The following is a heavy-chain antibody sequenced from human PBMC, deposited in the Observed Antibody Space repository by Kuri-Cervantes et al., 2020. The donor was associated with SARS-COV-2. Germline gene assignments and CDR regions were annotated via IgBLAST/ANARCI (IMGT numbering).Heavy chain of an antibody. J-gene: IGHJ4*02. CDR1: GGSISSSSYY. CDR2: IYYSGST. Sequence: ESLKISCTVSGGSISSSSYYWGWIRQPPGKGLEWIGSIYYSGSTYYNPSLKSRVTISVDTSKNQFSLKLNSVTAADTAVYYCARHARGWYRDDYWGQGTLVTVSS. V-gene: IGHV4-39*01. CDR3: ARHARGWYRDDY. D-gene: IGHD6-19*01.